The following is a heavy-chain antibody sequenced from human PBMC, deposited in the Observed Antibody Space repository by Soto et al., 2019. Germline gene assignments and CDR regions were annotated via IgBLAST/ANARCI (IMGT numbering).Heavy chain of an antibody. V-gene: IGHV1-69*01. CDR2: IIPIFGTA. CDR3: AVRINDFWSGYLYYYYGMDV. Sequence: GWVRQAPGQGLEWMGGIIPIFGTANYAQKFQGRVTIIADESTSTAYMELSSLRSEDTAVYYCAVRINDFWSGYLYYYYGMDVWGQGTTVTVSS. D-gene: IGHD3-3*01. J-gene: IGHJ6*02.